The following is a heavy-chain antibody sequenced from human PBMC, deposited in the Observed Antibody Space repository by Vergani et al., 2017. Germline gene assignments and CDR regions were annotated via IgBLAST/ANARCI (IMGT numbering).Heavy chain of an antibody. V-gene: IGHV3-30*02. J-gene: IGHJ4*02. CDR1: GFIFNNYG. Sequence: QVQLVESGGGVVPPGGSLRLSCEASGFIFNNYGIHWVRQTPGKGLEWVAFIRYYGNNQEYFHSVKGRFAISRDNSKNTLYLQMNSLRVEDTAVYYCAKDRAITATTVPDYWGQGILVTVSS. D-gene: IGHD1-20*01. CDR3: AKDRAITATTVPDY. CDR2: IRYYGNNQ.